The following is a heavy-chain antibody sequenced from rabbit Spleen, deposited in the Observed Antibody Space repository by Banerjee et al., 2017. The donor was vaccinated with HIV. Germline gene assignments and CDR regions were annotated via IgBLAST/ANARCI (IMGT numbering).Heavy chain of an antibody. J-gene: IGHJ4*01. V-gene: IGHV1S43*01. CDR1: GFSFTNVFW. Sequence: QSLEESGGDLVKPGASLTLTCTVSGFSFTNVFWMCWVRQAPGKGLEWIACIYGGDGGTYYASWVNGRFTISRSTSLNTVDLKMTSLTAADTATYFCARELTNGKFFDLWGPGTLVTVS. CDR3: ARELTNGKFFDL. CDR2: IYGGDGGT.